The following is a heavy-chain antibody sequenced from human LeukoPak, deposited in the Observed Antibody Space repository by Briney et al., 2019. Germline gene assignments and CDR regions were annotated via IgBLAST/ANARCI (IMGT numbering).Heavy chain of an antibody. Sequence: ASVKVSCKASGYTFTTYTIHWVRQAPGQRLEWMGWINAGNGNTEYSQHFQGRVTITRDTSASTAYMELSSLRSEDTAVYYCARANDFWSGYYYGMDVWGQGTTVTVSS. CDR2: INAGNGNT. CDR1: GYTFTTYT. V-gene: IGHV1-3*01. CDR3: ARANDFWSGYYYGMDV. J-gene: IGHJ6*02. D-gene: IGHD3-3*01.